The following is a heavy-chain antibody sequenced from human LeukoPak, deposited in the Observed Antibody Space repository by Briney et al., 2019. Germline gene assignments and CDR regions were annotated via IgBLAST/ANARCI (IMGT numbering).Heavy chain of an antibody. V-gene: IGHV3-30-3*01. CDR1: GFTFSSYA. CDR3: ARDGRDGGFDY. Sequence: GRCLRLSCAASGFTFSSYAMHWVRQAPGKGLEWVAVISYDGSNKYYADSVKGRFTISRDNSKNTLYLQMNSLRAEDTAVYYCARDGRDGGFDYWGQGTLVTVSS. D-gene: IGHD5-24*01. J-gene: IGHJ4*02. CDR2: ISYDGSNK.